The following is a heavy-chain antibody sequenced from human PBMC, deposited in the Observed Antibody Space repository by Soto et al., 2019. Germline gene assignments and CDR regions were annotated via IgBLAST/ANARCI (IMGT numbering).Heavy chain of an antibody. Sequence: QVQLQESGPGLVKPSQTLSLTCTVSGGSISSGGYYWSWIRQHPGKGLEWIGSIYYSGSTNYNPSLNSGVTISVDKSKNHRSLNLRSVSAADTAVYYYARGGLEVLYYYSRTSCAIRYGMDVWGQGTTVTVSS. D-gene: IGHD2-2*01. V-gene: IGHV4-31*03. CDR2: IYYSGST. CDR1: GGSISSGGYY. CDR3: ARGGLEVLYYYSRTSCAIRYGMDV. J-gene: IGHJ6*02.